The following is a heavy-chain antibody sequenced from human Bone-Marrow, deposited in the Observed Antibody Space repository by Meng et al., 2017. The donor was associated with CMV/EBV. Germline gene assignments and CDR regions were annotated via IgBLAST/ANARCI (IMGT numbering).Heavy chain of an antibody. Sequence: SETLSLTCAVYGGSFSGYYWSWIRQPPGKGLEWIGEINHSGSTNYNPSLKSRVTIPVDTSKNQFSLKLSSVTAADTAVYYCARMVPLGGMDVWGQGSTVTVSS. CDR3: ARMVPLGGMDV. J-gene: IGHJ6*01. CDR2: INHSGST. D-gene: IGHD3-10*01. CDR1: GGSFSGYY. V-gene: IGHV4-34*01.